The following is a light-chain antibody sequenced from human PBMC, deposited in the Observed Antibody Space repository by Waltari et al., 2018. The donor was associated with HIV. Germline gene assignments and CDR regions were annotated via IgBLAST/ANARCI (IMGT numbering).Light chain of an antibody. Sequence: QSALTQPASVSGSPGQPITLSCSGTWSDIGSYDLVSWYQHFPGKAPKRILYDVNERPSGVSPRYSGSKSGNTASLVISGLQSEDEADYYCCSYAGSGTFVVFGGGTRLTV. CDR3: CSYAGSGTFVV. CDR2: DVN. J-gene: IGLJ3*02. CDR1: WSDIGSYDL. V-gene: IGLV2-23*02.